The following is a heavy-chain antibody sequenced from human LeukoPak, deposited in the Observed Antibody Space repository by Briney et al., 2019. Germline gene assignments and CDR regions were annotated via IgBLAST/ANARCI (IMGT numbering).Heavy chain of an antibody. J-gene: IGHJ2*01. Sequence: GGSLRLSCAASGFTFSDYYMSWIRQAPGKGLEWVSYISSSGSTIYYADSVKGRFTISRDNAKNSLYLQMNSLRAEDTAVYYCARRFYGSASTWYFDLWGRGTMVTVSS. CDR3: ARRFYGSASTWYFDL. V-gene: IGHV3-11*01. CDR1: GFTFSDYY. CDR2: ISSSGSTI. D-gene: IGHD3-10*01.